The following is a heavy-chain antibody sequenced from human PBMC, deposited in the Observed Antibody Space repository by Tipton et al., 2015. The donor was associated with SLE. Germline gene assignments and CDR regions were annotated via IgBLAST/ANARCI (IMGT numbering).Heavy chain of an antibody. Sequence: TLSLTCTVSGGSISSYYWSWIRQPPGKGLEWIGYMYYSGSTNHNPSLKSRVTISVDTSKNQFSLKLSSVTAADTAVYYCARALNWGWWYFDLWGRGTLVTVSS. D-gene: IGHD7-27*01. V-gene: IGHV4-59*01. CDR2: MYYSGST. CDR3: ARALNWGWWYFDL. CDR1: GGSISSYY. J-gene: IGHJ2*01.